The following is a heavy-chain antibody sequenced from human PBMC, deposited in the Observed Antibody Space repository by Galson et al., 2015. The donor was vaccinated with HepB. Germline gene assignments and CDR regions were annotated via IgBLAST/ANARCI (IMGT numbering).Heavy chain of an antibody. CDR1: GFTFSRYT. CDR2: ISDGGGST. D-gene: IGHD2-21*01. V-gene: IGHV3-23*01. CDR3: AKGSSASRPYYFDY. Sequence: SLRLSCAASGFTFSRYTMSWVRQAPGKELEWVSAISDGGGSTYLAGSVEGRFTISRDNSRNTLYLQMNSLRAEDTAMYYCAKGSSASRPYYFDYWGQGTLVTVSS. J-gene: IGHJ4*02.